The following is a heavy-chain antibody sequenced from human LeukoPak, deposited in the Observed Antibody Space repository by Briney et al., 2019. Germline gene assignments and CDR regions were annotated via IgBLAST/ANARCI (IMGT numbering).Heavy chain of an antibody. V-gene: IGHV4-30-4*07. CDR3: ARVQSRLSWFDP. CDR1: GGSISSGDYS. J-gene: IGHJ5*02. Sequence: PSETLSLTCAVSGGSISSGDYSWSWIRQPPGKGLEWIGYMYYSGSTYSNLSLKSRVTISVDTSKNQFSLKLSSVTAADTAVYYCARVQSRLSWFDPWGQGTLVTVSS. CDR2: MYYSGST.